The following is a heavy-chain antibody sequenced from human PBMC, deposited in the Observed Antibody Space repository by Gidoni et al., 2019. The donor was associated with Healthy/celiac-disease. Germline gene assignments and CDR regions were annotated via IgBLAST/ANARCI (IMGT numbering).Heavy chain of an antibody. Sequence: EVQLVESGGGLVKPGGSLRLSCAASGFTFSSYSMNWVRQAPGKGLEWVSSISRSSSYIYYADSVKGRFTISRDNAKNSLYLQMNSLRAEDTAVYYCARAHYDFWSGYYMDYYYGMDVWGQGTTVTVSS. V-gene: IGHV3-21*01. CDR2: ISRSSSYI. D-gene: IGHD3-3*01. J-gene: IGHJ6*02. CDR3: ARAHYDFWSGYYMDYYYGMDV. CDR1: GFTFSSYS.